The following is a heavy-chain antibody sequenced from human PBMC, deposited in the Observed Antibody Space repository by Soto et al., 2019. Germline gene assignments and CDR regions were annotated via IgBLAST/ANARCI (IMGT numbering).Heavy chain of an antibody. J-gene: IGHJ4*02. CDR3: ARGPPWGTAMADFDY. Sequence: GGSLRLSCAASGFTFSSYAMHWVRQAPGKGLEWVAVISYDGSNKYYADSVKGRFTISRDNSKNTLYLQMNSLRAADTAVYYCARGPPWGTAMADFDYWGQGTLVTVSS. D-gene: IGHD5-18*01. CDR1: GFTFSSYA. V-gene: IGHV3-30-3*01. CDR2: ISYDGSNK.